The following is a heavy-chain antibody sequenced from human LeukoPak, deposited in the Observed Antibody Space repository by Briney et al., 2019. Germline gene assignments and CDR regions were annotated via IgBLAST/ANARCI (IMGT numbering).Heavy chain of an antibody. CDR3: ARDLIAVTGTGFWFDP. D-gene: IGHD6-19*01. V-gene: IGHV3-30-3*01. Sequence: GGSLRLSCAASGFTFSTYAIHWVRQAPGKGLEWVAVISDDGSTKYYADSVKGRFTISRDNSKNMLYLQMNSLRAEDSAVYYCARDLIAVTGTGFWFDPRGQGTLVTVSS. CDR1: GFTFSTYA. J-gene: IGHJ5*02. CDR2: ISDDGSTK.